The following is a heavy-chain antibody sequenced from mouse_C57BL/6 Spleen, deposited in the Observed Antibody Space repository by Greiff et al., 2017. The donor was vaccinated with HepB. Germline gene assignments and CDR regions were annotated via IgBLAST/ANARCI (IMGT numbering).Heavy chain of an antibody. Sequence: EVQLQESGAELVKPGASVKLSCTASGFNIKDYYMHWVKQRTEQGLEWIGRIDPEDGETKYAPKFQGKATITADTSSNTAYLQLSSLTSEDTAVYYCASHYYGSSYKVYFDYWGQGTTLTVSS. CDR1: GFNIKDYY. CDR3: ASHYYGSSYKVYFDY. CDR2: IDPEDGET. J-gene: IGHJ2*01. V-gene: IGHV14-2*01. D-gene: IGHD1-1*01.